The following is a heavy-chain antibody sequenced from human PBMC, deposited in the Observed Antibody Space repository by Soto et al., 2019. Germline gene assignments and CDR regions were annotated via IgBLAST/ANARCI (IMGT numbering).Heavy chain of an antibody. CDR2: LKEDGSDK. Sequence: HPGGSLRLSCVPSGFTFSNYWMSWVRQAPGKGLEWVATLKEDGSDKYYVDSVKGRFTISRDNAKNSLYLQMNSLTAEDTAVYYCARDLGYCSGGTCYSVFDYWGRGTLVTVSS. D-gene: IGHD2-15*01. J-gene: IGHJ4*02. CDR1: GFTFSNYW. CDR3: ARDLGYCSGGTCYSVFDY. V-gene: IGHV3-7*01.